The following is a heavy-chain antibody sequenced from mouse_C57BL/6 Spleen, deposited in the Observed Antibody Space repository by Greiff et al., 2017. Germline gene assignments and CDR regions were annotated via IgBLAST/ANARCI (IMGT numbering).Heavy chain of an antibody. CDR2: ISDGGSYT. Sequence: EVQGVESGGGLVKPGGSLKLSCAASGFTFSSYAMSWVRQTPEKRLEWVATISDGGSYTYYPDNVKGRFTISRDNAKNNLYLQMSHLKSEDTAMYDCARDRRDFDYWGQGTTLTVSA. CDR1: GFTFSSYA. J-gene: IGHJ2*01. CDR3: ARDRRDFDY. V-gene: IGHV5-4*01.